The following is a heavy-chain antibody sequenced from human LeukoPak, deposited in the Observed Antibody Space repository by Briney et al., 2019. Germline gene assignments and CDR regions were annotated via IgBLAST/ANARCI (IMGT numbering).Heavy chain of an antibody. V-gene: IGHV3-21*01. Sequence: GGSLRLSFAASGFTFSSYGMSWVRQAPGKGLEWVSSISTSSIYIYHADSVRGRFTISRDNARNSMYLQMNSLRAEDTAVYYCARSRRDGDYLLNAFDIWGQGTMVIVSS. CDR1: GFTFSSYG. D-gene: IGHD4-17*01. J-gene: IGHJ3*02. CDR3: ARSRRDGDYLLNAFDI. CDR2: ISTSSIYI.